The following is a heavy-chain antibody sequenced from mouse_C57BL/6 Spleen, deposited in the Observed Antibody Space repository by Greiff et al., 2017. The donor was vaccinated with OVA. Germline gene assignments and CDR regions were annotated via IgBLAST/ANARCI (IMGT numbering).Heavy chain of an antibody. CDR2: IYPGSGST. Sequence: QVHVKQPGAELVKPGASVKMSCKASGYTFTSYWITWVKQRPGQGLEWIGDIYPGSGSTNYNEKFKSKATLTVDTSSSTAYMQLSSLTSEDSAVYYCARSAVFYAMDYWGQGTSVTVSS. J-gene: IGHJ4*01. V-gene: IGHV1-55*01. CDR1: GYTFTSYW. CDR3: ARSAVFYAMDY.